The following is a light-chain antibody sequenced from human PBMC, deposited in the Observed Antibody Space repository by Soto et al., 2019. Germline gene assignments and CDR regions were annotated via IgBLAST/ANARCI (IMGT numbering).Light chain of an antibody. CDR2: EVS. J-gene: IGLJ3*02. V-gene: IGLV2-14*01. CDR1: SSDVGAYKY. CDR3: SSYTTTPAWV. Sequence: QSALTQPASVSGSPGQSITISCTGSSSDVGAYKYVSWFQQHPGKAPKLIIYEVSNRPSGVSDRFSGSKSGNTASLTISGLQAEDEADYHCSSYTTTPAWVFGGGTKVTVL.